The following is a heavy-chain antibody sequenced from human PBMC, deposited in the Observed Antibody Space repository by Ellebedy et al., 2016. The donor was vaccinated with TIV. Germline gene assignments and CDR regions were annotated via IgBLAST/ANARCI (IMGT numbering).Heavy chain of an antibody. V-gene: IGHV5-51*01. D-gene: IGHD3-22*01. CDR1: GYSFTSYW. CDR3: ARHVVIDYYYYMDV. CDR2: IYPGDSDT. J-gene: IGHJ6*03. Sequence: GGSLRLSXKGSGYSFTSYWIGWVRQMPGKGLEWMGIIYPGDSDTRYSPSFQGQVTISADKSISTAYLQWSSLKASDTAMYYCARHVVIDYYYYMDVWGKGTTVTVSS.